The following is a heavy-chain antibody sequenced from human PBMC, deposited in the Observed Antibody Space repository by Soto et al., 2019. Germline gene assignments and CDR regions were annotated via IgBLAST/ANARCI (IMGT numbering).Heavy chain of an antibody. CDR2: ISAYNGNT. V-gene: IGHV1-18*01. CDR3: ARPSGYRGYAHSDY. CDR1: GYTFTSYG. Sequence: ASVKVSCKASGYTFTSYGISWVRQAPGQGLEWMGWISAYNGNTNYAQKLQGRVTMTTDTSTSTAYMELRSLRSDDTAVYYCARPSGYRGYAHSDYCGQGTLVTAPQ. D-gene: IGHD5-12*01. J-gene: IGHJ4*02.